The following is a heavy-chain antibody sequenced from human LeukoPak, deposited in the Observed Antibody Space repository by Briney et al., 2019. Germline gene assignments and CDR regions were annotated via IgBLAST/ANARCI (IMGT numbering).Heavy chain of an antibody. V-gene: IGHV3-23*01. Sequence: GGSLRLSCAASGFXFSSYAISWVRQAPGKGLEWVSAISGSGGDTEYADSVKGRSTISRDNSKHTLYLQMNSLRVEDTAAYYCAKCTTTCYANAFHIWGQGTMVTVSS. J-gene: IGHJ3*02. CDR2: ISGSGGDT. D-gene: IGHD2-2*01. CDR3: AKCTTTCYANAFHI. CDR1: GFXFSSYA.